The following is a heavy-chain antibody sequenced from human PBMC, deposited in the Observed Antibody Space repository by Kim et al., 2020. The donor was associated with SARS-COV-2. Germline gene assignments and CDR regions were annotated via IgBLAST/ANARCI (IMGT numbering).Heavy chain of an antibody. D-gene: IGHD2-15*01. Sequence: GGSLRLSCAASGFTFSSYSMNWVRQAPGKGLEWVSSISSSSSYKYYADSVKGRFTISRDNAKNSLYLQMNSLRAEDTAVYYCARDQDIPSGGAFDIWGQGTMVTVSS. J-gene: IGHJ3*02. CDR3: ARDQDIPSGGAFDI. CDR1: GFTFSSYS. V-gene: IGHV3-21*01. CDR2: ISSSSSYK.